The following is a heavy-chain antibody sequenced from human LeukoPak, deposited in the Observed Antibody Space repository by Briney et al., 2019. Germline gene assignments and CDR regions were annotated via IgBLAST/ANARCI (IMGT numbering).Heavy chain of an antibody. J-gene: IGHJ4*02. CDR2: MNPNSGNT. V-gene: IGHV1-8*01. Sequence: ASVTVSCKASGYTFTSYDINWVRQATGQGLEWMGWMNPNSGNTGYAQKFQGRVTMTRNTSISTAYMELSSQRSEDTAVYYCARVARGYCSGGSCYFGYWGQGTLVTVSS. CDR3: ARVARGYCSGGSCYFGY. D-gene: IGHD2-15*01. CDR1: GYTFTSYD.